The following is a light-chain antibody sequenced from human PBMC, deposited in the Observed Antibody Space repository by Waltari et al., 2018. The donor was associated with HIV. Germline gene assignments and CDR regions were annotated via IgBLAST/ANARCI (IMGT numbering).Light chain of an antibody. J-gene: IGLJ1*01. V-gene: IGLV2-23*02. CDR3: CSYAGDSNYV. CDR1: SNDLGLYNL. CDR2: EVN. Sequence: QSALTQPASVSGSLGQSISISCSGSSNDLGLYNLVSWYQVSPGKAPKLIIHEVNKRPSGVSDRFSGSKSGKTASLTISVLQTEDEADYYCCSYAGDSNYVFVTGTKVTVL.